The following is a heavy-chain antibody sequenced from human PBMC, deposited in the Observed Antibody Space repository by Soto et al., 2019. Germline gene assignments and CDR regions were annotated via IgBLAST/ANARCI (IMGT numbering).Heavy chain of an antibody. J-gene: IGHJ4*01. CDR1: GFTFSDYY. CDR2: ISNSGSST. Sequence: VQLVESGGGLVKPGGSLRLSCAASGFTFSDYYMSWIRQAPGRGLEWISYISNSGSSTYYADSVKGRFTISRDNAKNSLYLQMNSLRAEDTAVYYCARPPGIAAAGLGYWGQGTLVTVSS. V-gene: IGHV3-11*01. D-gene: IGHD6-13*01. CDR3: ARPPGIAAAGLGY.